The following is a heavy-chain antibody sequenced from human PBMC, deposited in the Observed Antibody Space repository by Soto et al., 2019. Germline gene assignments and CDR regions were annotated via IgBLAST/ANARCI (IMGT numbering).Heavy chain of an antibody. D-gene: IGHD1-1*01. Sequence: PSETLSLTCTVSGASISSNYWSWIRQPPGKGLEWIGYIYNSGSTNYNPSLEGRVTISADTSKNQFSLKLTSVTAADTGVYYCAAYGRRETGKVKGWFDPWGQGTLVTVSS. J-gene: IGHJ5*02. CDR2: IYNSGST. CDR1: GASISSNY. CDR3: AAYGRRETGKVKGWFDP. V-gene: IGHV4-59*01.